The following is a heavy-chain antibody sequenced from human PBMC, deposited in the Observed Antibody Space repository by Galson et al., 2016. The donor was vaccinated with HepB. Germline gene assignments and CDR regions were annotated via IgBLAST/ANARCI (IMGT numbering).Heavy chain of an antibody. V-gene: IGHV3-74*01. CDR1: GFPFSNYW. Sequence: SLRLSCAASGFPFSNYWMHWVRQAPGKGPVWVSRINSDWSSTTYADSVKGRFTISRDNAKNTLYLQMNSLRAEDTALYYCTRVHREGIAAAGLQIWGQGTLVIVSS. CDR3: TRVHREGIAAAGLQI. J-gene: IGHJ4*02. D-gene: IGHD6-13*01. CDR2: INSDWSST.